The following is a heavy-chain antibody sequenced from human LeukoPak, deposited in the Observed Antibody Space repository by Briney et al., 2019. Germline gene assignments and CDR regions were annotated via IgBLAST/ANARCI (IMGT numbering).Heavy chain of an antibody. CDR1: GGSISSGGYS. CDR2: IYHSGST. J-gene: IGHJ3*02. V-gene: IGHV4-30-2*01. D-gene: IGHD3-16*01. Sequence: SETLSLTCAVSGGSISSGGYSWSWIRQPPGKGLEWIGYIYHSGSTYYNPSLKSRVTISVDRSKNQFSLKLSSVTAADTAVYYCARGAYDYVWGSYVAFDIWGQGTMVTVSS. CDR3: ARGAYDYVWGSYVAFDI.